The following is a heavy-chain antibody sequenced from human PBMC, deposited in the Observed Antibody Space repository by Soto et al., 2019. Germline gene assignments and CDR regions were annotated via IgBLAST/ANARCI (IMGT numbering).Heavy chain of an antibody. J-gene: IGHJ5*02. CDR3: ARVTTTSNGFVP. Sequence: KASAPVLVKPTETLTLTCTVSGFSLSNPAMGVSWFRQPPGRALEWLAYIFSTDEKSYNTSLKTRLTIAKDTSKSQVVLTMTNMDPLDTATYSCARVTTTSNGFVPWGQGTLVTVSS. D-gene: IGHD2-2*01. CDR1: GFSLSNPAMG. V-gene: IGHV2-26*01. CDR2: IFSTDEK.